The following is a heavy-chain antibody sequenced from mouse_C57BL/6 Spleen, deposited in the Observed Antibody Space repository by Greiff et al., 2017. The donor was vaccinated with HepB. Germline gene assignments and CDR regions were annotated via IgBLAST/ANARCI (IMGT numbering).Heavy chain of an antibody. J-gene: IGHJ3*01. CDR2: IDPETGGT. CDR3: TIPGIYYDSWFAY. D-gene: IGHD2-4*01. V-gene: IGHV1-15*01. Sequence: QVQLQQSGAELVRPGASVTLSCKASGYTFTDYEMHWVKQTPVHGLEWIGAIDPETGGTAYNQKFKGKAILTADKSSSTAYMELRSLTSEDSAVYYCTIPGIYYDSWFAYWGQGTLVTVSA. CDR1: GYTFTDYE.